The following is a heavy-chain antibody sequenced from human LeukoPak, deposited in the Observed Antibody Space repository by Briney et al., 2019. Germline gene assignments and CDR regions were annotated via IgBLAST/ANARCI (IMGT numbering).Heavy chain of an antibody. CDR2: IHRDDKT. Sequence: GGSLRLSCAASGFTVSSCYMCWVRQAPGKGLEWVSFIHRDDKTYYADSVKGRFTMSRDNSRNTLFLQMNSLSADDTAVYYCAGEVFGIPSYFDYWGQGILVTVSS. V-gene: IGHV3-53*01. J-gene: IGHJ4*02. D-gene: IGHD1-14*01. CDR1: GFTVSSCY. CDR3: AGEVFGIPSYFDY.